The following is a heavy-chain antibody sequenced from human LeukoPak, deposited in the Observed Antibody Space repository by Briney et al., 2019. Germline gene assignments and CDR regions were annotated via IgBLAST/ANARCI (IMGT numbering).Heavy chain of an antibody. D-gene: IGHD3-10*01. CDR2: ISSNGGST. J-gene: IGHJ3*02. V-gene: IGHV3-64D*06. CDR3: VKDPLWFGESLDAFDI. Sequence: GGSLRLSRSASGFTFSSYAMHWVRQAPGEGLEYVSAISSNGGSTYYADSLKGRFTISRDNSKNTLYLQMSSLRAEDTAVYYCVKDPLWFGESLDAFDIWGQGTVITVSS. CDR1: GFTFSSYA.